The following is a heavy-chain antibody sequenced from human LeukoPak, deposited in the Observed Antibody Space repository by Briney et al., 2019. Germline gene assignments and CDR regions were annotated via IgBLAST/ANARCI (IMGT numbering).Heavy chain of an antibody. CDR1: GYTFTDYY. V-gene: IGHV1-2*02. CDR2: INPNSVDT. CDR3: ARGSVVGGTEKNALDI. D-gene: IGHD1-26*01. J-gene: IGHJ3*02. Sequence: APVKVSCKTSGYTFTDYYIHWVRQAPGQGLEWMGWINPNSVDTRYAQKFQDRVTMTRDTSITTAYMELSGLRSDDTALYYCARGSVVGGTEKNALDIWGQGTMVIVSS.